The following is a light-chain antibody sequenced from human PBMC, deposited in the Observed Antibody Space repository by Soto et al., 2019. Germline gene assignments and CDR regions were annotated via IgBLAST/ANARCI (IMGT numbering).Light chain of an antibody. V-gene: IGKV3-15*01. CDR1: QSVNNN. CDR3: QEYNTWPWT. CDR2: GAS. Sequence: ETLMTQSPATLSVSPGERATLSCRASQSVNNNLAWYQQKLGQAPRVLIYGASTRATGIPARFTGSGSGTEFILTITSLQSEDSAVYYCQEYNTWPWTFGQGTKVHI. J-gene: IGKJ1*01.